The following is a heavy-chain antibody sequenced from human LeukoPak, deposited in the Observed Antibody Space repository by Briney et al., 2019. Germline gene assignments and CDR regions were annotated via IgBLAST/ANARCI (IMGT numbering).Heavy chain of an antibody. J-gene: IGHJ4*02. CDR1: GFTFDDYA. Sequence: PGGSLRLSCAASGFTFDDYAMHWVRQAPGKGLEWVSGISWNSGSIGYADSVKGRFTISRDNAKNSLYLQMNSLRAEDTALYYCAKSGYYYGSGFFDYWGQGTLVTVSS. D-gene: IGHD3-10*01. CDR3: AKSGYYYGSGFFDY. V-gene: IGHV3-9*01. CDR2: ISWNSGSI.